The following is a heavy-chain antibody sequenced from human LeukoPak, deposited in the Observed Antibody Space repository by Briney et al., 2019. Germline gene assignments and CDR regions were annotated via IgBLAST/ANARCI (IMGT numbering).Heavy chain of an antibody. CDR1: GGSISSYY. V-gene: IGHV4-4*07. D-gene: IGHD3-10*02. J-gene: IGHJ3*02. CDR2: IYTSGST. CDR3: AVCSVTGRAFDT. Sequence: SETLSLTCTVSGGSISSYYWSWIRQPAGKGLEWIGRIYTSGSTNYNPSLKSRVTVSVDTSKNQFSLKLSSVTAADTAVYYCAVCSVTGRAFDTWGQGTMVTVSS.